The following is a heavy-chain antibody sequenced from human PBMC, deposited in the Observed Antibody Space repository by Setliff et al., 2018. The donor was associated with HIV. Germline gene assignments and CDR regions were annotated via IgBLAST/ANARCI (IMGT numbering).Heavy chain of an antibody. CDR2: ISSSTSTI. CDR1: GFIFSSYS. J-gene: IGHJ6*03. V-gene: IGHV3-48*01. D-gene: IGHD2-15*01. Sequence: GGSLRLSCAASGFIFSSYSMNWVRQAPGKGLEWVSYISSSTSTIYYADSVKGRFTISRDNAKNSLYLQMNGLRAEDTAVYYCARGGGQYCSGGSCSSRFHYYYYYMDVWGKGTTV. CDR3: ARGGGQYCSGGSCSSRFHYYYYYMDV.